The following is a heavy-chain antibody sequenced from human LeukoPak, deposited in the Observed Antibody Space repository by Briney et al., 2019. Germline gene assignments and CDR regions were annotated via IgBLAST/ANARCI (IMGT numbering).Heavy chain of an antibody. CDR1: GFTFGSYH. D-gene: IGHD3-22*01. Sequence: GWSLRLSCQASGFTFGSYHMNWVRQAPGKGLEWISYISSRSDVTYYADSVKGRFTISRDNAKNSLYLQMNSLRADDTAVYYCARDALLYDTSAYHYDYWGQGTLVTVSS. V-gene: IGHV3-48*01. J-gene: IGHJ4*02. CDR2: ISSRSDVT. CDR3: ARDALLYDTSAYHYDY.